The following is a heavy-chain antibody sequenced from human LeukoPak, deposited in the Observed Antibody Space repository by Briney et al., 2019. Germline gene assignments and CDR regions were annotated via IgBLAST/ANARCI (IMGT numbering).Heavy chain of an antibody. CDR3: ARDAGSSWYDY. J-gene: IGHJ4*02. V-gene: IGHV4-59*11. CDR2: IYYSGST. CDR1: GGSISSHY. Sequence: SETLSLTCTVSGGSISSHYWSWIRQPPGKGLEWIGYIYYSGSTNYNPSLKSRVTMSVDTSKNQFSLNLSSVTAADTAVYYCARDAGSSWYDYWGQGTLVTVSS. D-gene: IGHD6-13*01.